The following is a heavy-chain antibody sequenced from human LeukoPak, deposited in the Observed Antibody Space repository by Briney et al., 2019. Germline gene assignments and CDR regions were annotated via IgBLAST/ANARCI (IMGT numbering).Heavy chain of an antibody. CDR3: ARLEGYSSSYLDY. CDR1: GGSTSSYY. J-gene: IGHJ4*02. CDR2: IYYSGST. D-gene: IGHD6-13*01. V-gene: IGHV4-59*08. Sequence: SETLSLTCTVSGGSTSSYYWSWIRQPPGKGLEWIGYIYYSGSTNYNPSLKSRVTISVDTSKNQFSLKLSSVTAADTAVYYCARLEGYSSSYLDYWGQGTLVTVSS.